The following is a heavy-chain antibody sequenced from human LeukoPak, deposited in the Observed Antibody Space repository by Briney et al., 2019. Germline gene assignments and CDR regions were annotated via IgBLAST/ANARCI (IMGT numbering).Heavy chain of an antibody. CDR2: IIPIFGTA. Sequence: ASVKVSCKASGGTFSSYAISWVRQAPGQGLEWMGGIIPIFGTANYAQKFQGRVTITADKSTSTAYMELSSLRSEDTAVYYCARDVDAVTFGGVIVIGDAFDIWGQGTMVTVSS. J-gene: IGHJ3*02. D-gene: IGHD3-16*02. CDR1: GGTFSSYA. V-gene: IGHV1-69*06. CDR3: ARDVDAVTFGGVIVIGDAFDI.